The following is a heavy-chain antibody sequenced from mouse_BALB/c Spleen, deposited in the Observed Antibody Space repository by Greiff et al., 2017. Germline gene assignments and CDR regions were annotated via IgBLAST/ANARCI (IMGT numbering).Heavy chain of an antibody. CDR1: GFTFSSFG. Sequence: EVHLVESGGGLVQPGGSRKLSCAASGFTFSSFGMHWVRQAPEKGLEWVAYISSGSSTIYYADTVKGRFTISRDNPKNTLFLQMTSLRSEDTAMYYCARCPFTTATIDYWGQGTTLTVSS. D-gene: IGHD1-2*01. V-gene: IGHV5-17*02. CDR3: ARCPFTTATIDY. CDR2: ISSGSSTI. J-gene: IGHJ2*01.